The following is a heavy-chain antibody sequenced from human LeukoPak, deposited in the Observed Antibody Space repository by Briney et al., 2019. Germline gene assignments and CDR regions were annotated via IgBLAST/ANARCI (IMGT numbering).Heavy chain of an antibody. CDR2: ISWNSGSI. J-gene: IGHJ4*02. Sequence: GGSLRLSCAASGFTFDDYAMHWVRQAPGKGLEWVSGISWNSGSIGYADSVKGRFTISRDNAKNSLYLQMNSLRAEDTALYYCAKDIRAYSSTSFDYWGQGTLVTVPS. V-gene: IGHV3-9*01. CDR1: GFTFDDYA. CDR3: AKDIRAYSSTSFDY. D-gene: IGHD6-13*01.